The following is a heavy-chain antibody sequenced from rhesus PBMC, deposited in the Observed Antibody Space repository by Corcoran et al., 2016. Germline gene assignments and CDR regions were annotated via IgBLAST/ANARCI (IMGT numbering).Heavy chain of an antibody. CDR3: TREGYRKTFDY. J-gene: IGHJ4*01. CDR1: GYSLTTHY. CDR2: TSPYNCNK. V-gene: IGHV1-180*01. Sequence: QVQLVQSGADIKQPGASVKLSCKASGYSLTTHYIHWVRRAPGQGLQWIEITSPYNCNKAYAKNVQGRVTISTDTPTSTAYMELISLRSEDTAVYYCTREGYRKTFDYWGQGVLVTVSS. D-gene: IGHD5-42*01.